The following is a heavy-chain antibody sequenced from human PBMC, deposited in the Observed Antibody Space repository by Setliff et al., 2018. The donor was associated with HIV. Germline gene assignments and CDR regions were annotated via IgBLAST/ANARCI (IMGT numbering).Heavy chain of an antibody. CDR3: ARDPGEKGFDY. Sequence: PWGSLRLSCAPSGFTFGSYAVSWVRQAPGKGLEWVSGINRKGGVTGYADSVKGRFTISRDNAKNSLYLQMNSLRAEDTALYYCARDPGEKGFDYWGQGTLVTVSS. J-gene: IGHJ4*02. CDR1: GFTFGSYA. V-gene: IGHV3-20*04. CDR2: INRKGGVT.